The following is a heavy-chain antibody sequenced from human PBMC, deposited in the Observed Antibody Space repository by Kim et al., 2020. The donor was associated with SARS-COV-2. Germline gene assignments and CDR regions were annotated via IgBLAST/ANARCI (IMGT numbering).Heavy chain of an antibody. CDR3: ARDRTYYDFWSGYPDPNYYYYGMDV. Sequence: ASVKVSCKASGYTFTSYGISWVRQAPGQGLEWMGWISAYNGNTNYAQKLQGRVTMTTDTSTSTAYMELRSLRSDDTAVYYCARDRTYYDFWSGYPDPNYYYYGMDVWGQGTTVTVSS. V-gene: IGHV1-18*04. D-gene: IGHD3-3*01. J-gene: IGHJ6*02. CDR2: ISAYNGNT. CDR1: GYTFTSYG.